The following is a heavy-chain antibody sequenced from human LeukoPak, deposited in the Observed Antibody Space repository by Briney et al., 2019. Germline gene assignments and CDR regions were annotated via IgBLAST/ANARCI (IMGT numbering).Heavy chain of an antibody. CDR1: PFTFSSYG. CDR3: VRELSGILGFDY. Sequence: GGSLRLSCAASPFTFSSYGMHWVRQAPGKGLEWVSYISSSSSPIYDSDSVKGRFTISRDNAKNSLYLEMNSLRAEDTAVYYCVRELSGILGFDYWGRGTLVTVSS. D-gene: IGHD6-13*01. CDR2: ISSSSSPI. J-gene: IGHJ4*02. V-gene: IGHV3-48*01.